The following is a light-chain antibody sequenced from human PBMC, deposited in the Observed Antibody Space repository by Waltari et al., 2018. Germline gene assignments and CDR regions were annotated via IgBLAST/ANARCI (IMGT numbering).Light chain of an antibody. CDR3: YSTDNNGRGV. CDR2: EDK. CDR1: ALPKKY. J-gene: IGLJ2*01. V-gene: IGLV3-10*01. Sequence: SYELTQPPSVSVSPGQTARITCSGDALPKKYAYWYQQKSGQTPVLVIYEDKKRPSGIPERFSGSSSGTVATLTISGAQVEDEADYFCYSTDNNGRGVFCGGTKLTVL.